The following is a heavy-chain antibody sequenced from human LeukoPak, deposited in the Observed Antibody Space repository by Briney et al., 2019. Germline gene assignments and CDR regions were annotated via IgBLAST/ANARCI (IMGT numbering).Heavy chain of an antibody. V-gene: IGHV4-4*07. CDR1: SGSISSYY. CDR3: ARQRVGATLDY. Sequence: SETLSLTCTVSSGSISSYYWSWIRQPAGKGLEWIGRILTSGSTNYNPSLQSRVTMSVDTSKNQFSLKLNSMTAADTAVYYCARQRVGATLDYWGQGALVTVSS. J-gene: IGHJ4*02. D-gene: IGHD1-26*01. CDR2: ILTSGST.